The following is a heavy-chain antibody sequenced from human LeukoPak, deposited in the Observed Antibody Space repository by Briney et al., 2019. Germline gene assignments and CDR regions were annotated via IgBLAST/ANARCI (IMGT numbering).Heavy chain of an antibody. CDR1: GYMFTTYG. CDR3: ARRFYEQWLASYYYYGMDV. V-gene: IGHV1-18*01. Sequence: ASVKVSCRASGYMFTTYGISWVRQAPGQGLEWMGWISAYTGNINYAQKFPGRVTISTDTSTSTAHMELSSLRSEDTAVYYCARRFYEQWLASYYYYGMDVWGQGTTVTVSS. D-gene: IGHD6-19*01. J-gene: IGHJ6*02. CDR2: ISAYTGNI.